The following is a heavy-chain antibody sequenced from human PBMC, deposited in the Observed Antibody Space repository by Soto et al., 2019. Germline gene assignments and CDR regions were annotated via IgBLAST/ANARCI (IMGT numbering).Heavy chain of an antibody. CDR3: AKETVPAAMGNWFDP. CDR2: ISWNSGSI. CDR1: GFTFDDYA. V-gene: IGHV3-9*01. Sequence: GGSLRLSCAASGFTFDDYAMHWVRQAPGKGLEWVSGISWNSGSIGYADSVKGRFTISRDNAKNSLYLQMNSLRAEDTALYYCAKETVPAAMGNWFDPWGQGTLVTVSS. J-gene: IGHJ5*02. D-gene: IGHD2-2*01.